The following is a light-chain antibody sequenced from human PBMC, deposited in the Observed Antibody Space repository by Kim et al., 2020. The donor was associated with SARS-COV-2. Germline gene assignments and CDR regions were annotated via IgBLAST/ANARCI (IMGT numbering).Light chain of an antibody. J-gene: IGLJ3*02. CDR1: ITNIGSRP. V-gene: IGLV1-44*01. Sequence: GQSVSIPCSGGITNIGSRPVNWYQQFPGMAPKLLIYSNNQRSSGVPDRFSASTSGTSASLTISGLQSEDEADYYCVAWDDSINGPVFGGGTQVTVL. CDR2: SNN. CDR3: VAWDDSINGPV.